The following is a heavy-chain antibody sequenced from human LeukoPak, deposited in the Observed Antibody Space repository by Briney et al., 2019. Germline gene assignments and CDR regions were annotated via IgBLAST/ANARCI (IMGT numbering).Heavy chain of an antibody. CDR1: GFTFSSYA. V-gene: IGHV3-23*01. D-gene: IGHD2-8*01. J-gene: IGHJ4*02. CDR2: ISGSGGST. CDR3: AKTNHVLMVYATANDY. Sequence: PGGSLRLSCAASGFTFSSYAMSWVRQAPGKGLERVSAISGSGGSTYYADSVKGRFTISRDNSKNTLYLQMNSLRAEDTAVYYCAKTNHVLMVYATANDYWGQGTLVTVSS.